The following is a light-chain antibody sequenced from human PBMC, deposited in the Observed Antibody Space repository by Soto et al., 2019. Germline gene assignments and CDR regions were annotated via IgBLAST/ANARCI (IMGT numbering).Light chain of an antibody. CDR3: QQTLSCPPT. CDR2: TGS. CDR1: QAIDSW. V-gene: IGKV1-12*01. Sequence: DIQMTQSPSSVSASVGDRVTITCRASQAIDSWLAWYQQKPGEAPKLLIFTGSLLHSGVPPSFSGSGSGTEFTLTISSLQPEDFATYYCQQTLSCPPTFGQGTKVDLK. J-gene: IGKJ1*01.